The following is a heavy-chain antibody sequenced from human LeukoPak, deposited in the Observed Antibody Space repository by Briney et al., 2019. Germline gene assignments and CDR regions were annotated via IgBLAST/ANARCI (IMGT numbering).Heavy chain of an antibody. CDR1: GYSFTSYW. CDR2: IYPGDSDT. V-gene: IGHV5-51*01. Sequence: VESLKISCKGSGYSFTSYWIVWVRQMPGKGLEWMGLIYPGDSDTRNSPSFQGQVTMSADKSTSTAYLQWSSLRASDTAMYYCARGRYSRGWYGFDYWGQGTLDTVSS. J-gene: IGHJ4*02. D-gene: IGHD6-19*01. CDR3: ARGRYSRGWYGFDY.